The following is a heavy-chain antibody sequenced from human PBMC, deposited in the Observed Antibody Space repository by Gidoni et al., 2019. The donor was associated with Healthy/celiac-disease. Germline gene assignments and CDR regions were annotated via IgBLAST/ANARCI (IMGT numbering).Heavy chain of an antibody. J-gene: IGHJ6*02. CDR1: GYTFTSYG. CDR3: AREANYDFWSGSSEGHGKNGMDV. V-gene: IGHV1-18*01. CDR2: ISDYNGNT. D-gene: IGHD3-3*01. Sequence: QVQLVQSGAEVTKPGASVTVSCKASGYTFTSYGISCVRPAPGQGLEWMGWISDYNGNTNYAKKLQGRDSMTTDTSTSTAYMELRSRRSDETAVYYCAREANYDFWSGSSEGHGKNGMDVWGQGTTVTVSS.